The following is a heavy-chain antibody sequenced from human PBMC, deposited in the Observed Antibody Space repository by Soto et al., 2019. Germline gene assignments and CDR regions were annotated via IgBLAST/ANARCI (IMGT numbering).Heavy chain of an antibody. D-gene: IGHD6-6*01. CDR1: GGSIISASYS. V-gene: IGHV4-31*11. CDR2: IYSSGST. J-gene: IGHJ5*02. CDR3: AREDAARIERWFDA. Sequence: SETLSLTCAVSGGSIISASYSWNWIRQSPGRGLEWIGHIYSSGSTYYNPSLKTRVSISVDTSNNQFSLKLTSVTAADTAVYFCAREDAARIERWFDAWGQGILVTVSS.